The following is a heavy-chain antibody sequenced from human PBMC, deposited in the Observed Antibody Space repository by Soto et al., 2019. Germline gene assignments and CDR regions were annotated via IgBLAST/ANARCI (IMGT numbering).Heavy chain of an antibody. CDR3: SRVDPGETSPFDH. J-gene: IGHJ4*02. CDR2: INPFDGIR. D-gene: IGHD3-10*01. CDR1: GYIFTSYY. Sequence: GASVKVSCKASGYIFTSYYIHWVRQAPGQGLEWMGWINPFDGIRMFAQSFQGRVTMTRDTSTSTVYMEVSSLRSEDTAVYYCSRVDPGETSPFDHWGQGTLVTVSS. V-gene: IGHV1-46*03.